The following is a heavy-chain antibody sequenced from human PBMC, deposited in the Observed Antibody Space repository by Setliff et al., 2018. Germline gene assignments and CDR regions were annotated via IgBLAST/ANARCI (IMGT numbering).Heavy chain of an antibody. Sequence: GGSLRLSCTASGFSFSDYYMSWIRQAPGKGLEWVSYVSVSGSYLDYADSVKGRFTISRDNAQNSLYLQMNSLRAEDTALYYCARDGVFYAMDVWGHGTTVTVSS. CDR1: GFSFSDYY. CDR2: VSVSGSYL. V-gene: IGHV3-11*06. J-gene: IGHJ6*02. CDR3: ARDGVFYAMDV. D-gene: IGHD3-10*01.